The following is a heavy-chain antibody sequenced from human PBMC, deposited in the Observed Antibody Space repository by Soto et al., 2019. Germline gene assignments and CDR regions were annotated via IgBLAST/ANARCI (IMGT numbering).Heavy chain of an antibody. J-gene: IGHJ4*02. V-gene: IGHV3-23*01. D-gene: IGHD2-8*01. Sequence: EVQLLESGGGLVQPGGSLTLSCTASGFTFNMYAMSWVRQAPGKALEWVSAITGSGVSTYYADSVKGRFTISRDNSKNSLYLKMNSLRAEDTAVYYCARLNDRGVFDHWGQGTLVTVSS. CDR2: ITGSGVST. CDR1: GFTFNMYA. CDR3: ARLNDRGVFDH.